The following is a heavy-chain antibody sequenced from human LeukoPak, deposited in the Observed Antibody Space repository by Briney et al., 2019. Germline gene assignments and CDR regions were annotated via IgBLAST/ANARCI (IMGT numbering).Heavy chain of an antibody. CDR1: GFTFSGSA. V-gene: IGHV3-73*01. D-gene: IGHD2-21*02. CDR3: TIVEYCGGDCYP. Sequence: GGSLRLSCAASGFTFSGSAMHWVRQASGKGLERVGRIRSKAHSYATAYAASVKGRFTLSRDDSKNTAYLQMNSLKTEDTAVYYCTIVEYCGGDCYPWGQGTLVTVSS. J-gene: IGHJ5*02. CDR2: IRSKAHSYAT.